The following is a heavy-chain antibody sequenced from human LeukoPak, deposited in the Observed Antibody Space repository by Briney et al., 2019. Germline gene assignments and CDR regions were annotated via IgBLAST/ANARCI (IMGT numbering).Heavy chain of an antibody. V-gene: IGHV4-59*01. Sequence: PSETLSLTCTVSGGSISNYHWSWIRQPPGKGLEWIGYISYSGSTNYNPSLKSRVTISVDTSKHQFSLKLSAVTAADTAVYYCARGPHKFDYWGQGSLVTVSS. CDR2: ISYSGST. CDR3: ARGPHKFDY. J-gene: IGHJ4*02. CDR1: GGSISNYH.